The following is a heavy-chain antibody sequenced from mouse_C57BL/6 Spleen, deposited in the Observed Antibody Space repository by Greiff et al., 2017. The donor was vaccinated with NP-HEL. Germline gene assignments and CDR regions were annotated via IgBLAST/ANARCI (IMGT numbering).Heavy chain of an antibody. CDR3: AREDYYGSSYDYAMDY. J-gene: IGHJ4*01. V-gene: IGHV5-16*01. CDR2: INYDGSST. Sequence: EVKLMESEGGLVQPGSSMKLSCTASGFTFSDYYMAWVRQVPEKGLEWVANINYDGSSTYYLDSLKSRFIISRDNAKNILYLQMSSLKSEDTATYYCAREDYYGSSYDYAMDYWGQGTSVTVSS. CDR1: GFTFSDYY. D-gene: IGHD1-1*01.